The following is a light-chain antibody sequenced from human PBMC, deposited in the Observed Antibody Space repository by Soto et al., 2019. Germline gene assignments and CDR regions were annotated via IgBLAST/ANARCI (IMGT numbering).Light chain of an antibody. V-gene: IGKV3-20*01. CDR1: QSVSSN. CDR2: GAS. J-gene: IGKJ1*01. CDR3: QQYGSSPRT. Sequence: EIVMTQSPATLSVSPGERATLSCRASQSVSSNLARYQQKPGQAPRLLIYGASTRATGIPDRFSGSGSGTDFTLTISRLEPEDFAVYYCQQYGSSPRTFGQGTKV.